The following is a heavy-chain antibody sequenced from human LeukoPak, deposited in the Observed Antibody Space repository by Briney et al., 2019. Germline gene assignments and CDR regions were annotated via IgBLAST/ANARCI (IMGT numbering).Heavy chain of an antibody. V-gene: IGHV3-30*03. CDR1: GFTFTNYG. CDR2: ITYDGYYK. CDR3: ARDLSPVVRASPMGY. J-gene: IGHJ4*02. D-gene: IGHD3-10*01. Sequence: GSLRLSCAASGFTFTNYGMHWVRQAPGKGLEWVALITYDGYYKYYSDSVKGRFTISSDTSKNTLYLQMNSLRAEDTAVYYCARDLSPVVRASPMGYWGPGNPGPVSS.